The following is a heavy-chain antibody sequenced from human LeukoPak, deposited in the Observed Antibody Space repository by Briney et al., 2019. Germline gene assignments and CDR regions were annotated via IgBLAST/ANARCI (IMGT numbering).Heavy chain of an antibody. CDR2: INHSGST. J-gene: IGHJ5*02. V-gene: IGHV4-34*01. Sequence: PSETLSLTCAVYGGSFSGYYWSWIRQPPGKGLEWIGEINHSGSTNYNPSLKSRVTISVDTSKNQFSLKLSSVTAADTAVYYCAGSFSSWRRNWFDPWGQGTLVTVSS. D-gene: IGHD6-13*01. CDR1: GGSFSGYY. CDR3: AGSFSSWRRNWFDP.